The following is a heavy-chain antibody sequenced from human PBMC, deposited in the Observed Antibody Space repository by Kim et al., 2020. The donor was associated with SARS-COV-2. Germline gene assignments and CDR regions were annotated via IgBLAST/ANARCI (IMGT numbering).Heavy chain of an antibody. CDR3: AKVTMVRGVIPGEFDY. D-gene: IGHD3-10*01. J-gene: IGHJ4*02. V-gene: IGHV3-23*01. Sequence: VKGRFTIAGDNSKNTLYLQMNSLRAEDTAVYYCAKVTMVRGVIPGEFDYWGQGTLVTVSS.